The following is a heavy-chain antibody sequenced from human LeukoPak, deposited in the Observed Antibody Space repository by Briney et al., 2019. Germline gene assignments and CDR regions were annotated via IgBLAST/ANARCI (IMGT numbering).Heavy chain of an antibody. J-gene: IGHJ4*01. D-gene: IGHD3-16*01. CDR2: INPNSGAT. V-gene: IGHV1-2*02. CDR3: ARGRRILGGPENAGDFFDF. Sequence: GASVKVSCKTSGYTFSDFYIHWVRQAPGQGLKWMGWINPNSGATHYAQSFQARVTMTRDTSIASSYMELTGLESDDTAVYYCARGRRILGGPENAGDFFDFWGQGSLVTVSS. CDR1: GYTFSDFY.